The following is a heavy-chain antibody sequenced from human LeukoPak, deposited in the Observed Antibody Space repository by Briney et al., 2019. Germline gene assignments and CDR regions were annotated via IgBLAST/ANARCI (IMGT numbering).Heavy chain of an antibody. CDR1: GFTFSSYS. J-gene: IGHJ4*02. Sequence: GGSLRLSCAASGFTFSSYSMNWVRQAPGKGLEWVSSISSSSSYIYYADSVKGRFTISRDNAKNSLYLQMDSLRAEDTAVYYCARDGRFLEWLFDYWGQGTLVTVSS. V-gene: IGHV3-21*01. D-gene: IGHD3-3*01. CDR2: ISSSSSYI. CDR3: ARDGRFLEWLFDY.